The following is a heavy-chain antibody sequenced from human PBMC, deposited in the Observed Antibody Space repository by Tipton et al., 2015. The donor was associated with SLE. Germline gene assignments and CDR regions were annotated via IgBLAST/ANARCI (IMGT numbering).Heavy chain of an antibody. Sequence: TLSLTCAVSGGSISSSNWWSWVRQPPGKGLEWIGEISHSGSTNYNPSLKSRVTISVDTSKNQFSLKLSSVTAADTAVYYCARAGYYDTSPWGFDLWGRGTLVTVSS. D-gene: IGHD3-22*01. CDR1: GGSISSSNW. CDR3: ARAGYYDTSPWGFDL. J-gene: IGHJ2*01. V-gene: IGHV4-4*02. CDR2: ISHSGST.